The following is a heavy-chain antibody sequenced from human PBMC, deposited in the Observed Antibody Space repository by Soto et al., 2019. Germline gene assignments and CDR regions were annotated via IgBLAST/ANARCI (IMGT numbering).Heavy chain of an antibody. J-gene: IGHJ5*01. CDR2: IYYSGST. V-gene: IGHV4-31*03. CDR3: AILIAVAGTGWFDP. Sequence: NPSETLSLTCTVSGGSISSGGYYWSWIRQHPGKGLEWIGYIYYSGSTYYNPSLKSRVTISVDTSKNQFSLKLSSVTAADTAVYYCAILIAVAGTGWFDPWGQGTLVTVSS. D-gene: IGHD6-19*01. CDR1: GGSISSGGYY.